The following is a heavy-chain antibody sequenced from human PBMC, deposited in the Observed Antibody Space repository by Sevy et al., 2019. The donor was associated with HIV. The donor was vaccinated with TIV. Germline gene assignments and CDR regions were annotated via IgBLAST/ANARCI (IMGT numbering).Heavy chain of an antibody. J-gene: IGHJ3*01. D-gene: IGHD3-22*01. V-gene: IGHV3-23*01. CDR3: AGGRYDSSGSSYAFDF. Sequence: GGSLRLSCAASGFTFNNYAMNWVRQAPGKGLEWVSTIFGKGDVSISFGNGDVTYYADSVRGRFTISRDSSKNTLYLQMNSLRAEDTALYYCAGGRYDSSGSSYAFDFWGQGTMVTVSS. CDR2: IFGKGDVSISFGNGDVT. CDR1: GFTFNNYA.